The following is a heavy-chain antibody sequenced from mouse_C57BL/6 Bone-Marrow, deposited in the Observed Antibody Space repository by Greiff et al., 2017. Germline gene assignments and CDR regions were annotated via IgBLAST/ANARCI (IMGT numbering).Heavy chain of an antibody. Sequence: VQLQQSGPELVKPGASVKISCKASGYTFTDYYINWVKQRPGQGLEWIGCIYPGSGSTYYNEKFKGKATLTVDTSSSTAYMLLRSLTSEDSAVFVCERCGVLGDWFAYWGQGTLVTVSA. J-gene: IGHJ3*01. D-gene: IGHD3-1*01. CDR3: ERCGVLGDWFAY. CDR2: IYPGSGST. V-gene: IGHV1-75*01. CDR1: GYTFTDYY.